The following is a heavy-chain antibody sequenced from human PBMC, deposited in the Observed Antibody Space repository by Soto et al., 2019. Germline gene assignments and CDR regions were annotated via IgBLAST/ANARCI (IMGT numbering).Heavy chain of an antibody. D-gene: IGHD3-9*01. Sequence: GGSLRLSCAASGFTVSSNYMSWVRQAPGKGLEWVSVIYSGGSTYYADSVKGRFTISRDNSKNTLYLQMNSLRAEDTAVYYCARDLTYYDILTGYYYYYYGMDVWGQGTTVTVSS. J-gene: IGHJ6*02. CDR2: IYSGGST. V-gene: IGHV3-66*01. CDR1: GFTVSSNY. CDR3: ARDLTYYDILTGYYYYYYGMDV.